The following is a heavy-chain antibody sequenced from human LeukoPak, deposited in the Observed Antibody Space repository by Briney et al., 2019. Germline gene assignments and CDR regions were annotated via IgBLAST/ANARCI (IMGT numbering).Heavy chain of an antibody. Sequence: PGGSLRLSCAASGFTFSSYGMHWVRQAPGKGLAWVASISYDGNNKNYADSVKGRFTVSRDNSKNTLYLQMNSLSAEDTAVYYCARDQDGYWGQGTLVTVSS. V-gene: IGHV3-30*19. CDR1: GFTFSSYG. CDR2: ISYDGNNK. CDR3: ARDQDGY. J-gene: IGHJ4*02.